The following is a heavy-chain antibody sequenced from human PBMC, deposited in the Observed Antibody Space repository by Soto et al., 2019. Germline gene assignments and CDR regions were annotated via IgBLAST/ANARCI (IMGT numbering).Heavy chain of an antibody. Sequence: QVQLVESGGGVVQPGRSLRLSCAASGFTFSSYGMHWVRQAPGKGLEWVAVISYDGSNKYYADSVKGRFTISRDNSKNTLYLQMNSLRAEDTAVYYCAKEGGGDYLYYYGMDVWGQGTTVTVSS. CDR2: ISYDGSNK. CDR3: AKEGGGDYLYYYGMDV. CDR1: GFTFSSYG. J-gene: IGHJ6*02. D-gene: IGHD4-17*01. V-gene: IGHV3-30*18.